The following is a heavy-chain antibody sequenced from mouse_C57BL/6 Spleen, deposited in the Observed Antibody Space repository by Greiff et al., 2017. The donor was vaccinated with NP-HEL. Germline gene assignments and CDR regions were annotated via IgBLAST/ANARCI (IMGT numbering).Heavy chain of an antibody. V-gene: IGHV1-50*01. D-gene: IGHD3-1*01. CDR2: IDPSDSYT. Sequence: QVQLQQPGAELVKPGASVKLSCKASGYTFTSYWMQWVKQRPGQGLEWIGEIDPSDSYTNYNQKFKGKATLTVATSSSTAYMQLSSLTSEDSAVYYCARSGYFDYWGQGTTLTVSS. J-gene: IGHJ2*01. CDR3: ARSGYFDY. CDR1: GYTFTSYW.